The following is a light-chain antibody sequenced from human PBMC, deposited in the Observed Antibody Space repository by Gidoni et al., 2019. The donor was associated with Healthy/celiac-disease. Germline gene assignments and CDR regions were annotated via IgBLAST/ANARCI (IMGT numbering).Light chain of an antibody. CDR3: QQYNYWPPLT. J-gene: IGKJ5*01. CDR1: QSVSSN. Sequence: EIVMTQSPATLSVSPGERATLSCRASQSVSSNLAWYQQKPGQAPRFLIYAASTRATGIPARFSGSGSGTEFTLTISRLQSEDFAVYYCQQYNYWPPLTFGQGTRLEIK. V-gene: IGKV3-15*01. CDR2: AAS.